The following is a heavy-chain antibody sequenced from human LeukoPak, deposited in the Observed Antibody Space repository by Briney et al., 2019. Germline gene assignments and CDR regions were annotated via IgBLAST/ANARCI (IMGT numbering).Heavy chain of an antibody. J-gene: IGHJ3*02. V-gene: IGHV4-39*07. D-gene: IGHD6-13*01. CDR1: GGSISSSSYY. CDR3: ARGKVDSSSWLAFDI. CDR2: IYYSGST. Sequence: SETLSLTCTASGGSISSSSYYWGWIRQPPGKGLEWIGSIYYSGSTYYNPSLKSRVTISVDTSKNQFSLKLSSVTAADTAVYYCARGKVDSSSWLAFDIWGQGTMVTVSS.